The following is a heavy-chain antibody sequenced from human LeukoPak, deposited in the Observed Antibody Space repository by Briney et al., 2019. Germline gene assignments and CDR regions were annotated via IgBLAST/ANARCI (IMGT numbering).Heavy chain of an antibody. CDR2: TVGGGDGT. J-gene: IGHJ4*02. Sequence: GGSLRLSCAASGFTFSSTSMSWVRQAPGKGLEWVAVTVGGGDGTYYADSVKGRFTISRDNSNNTLYLQMNSLRAEDTAVYYCARVIVFMSTGPHLGYWGQGTLAIVSS. V-gene: IGHV3-23*01. CDR3: ARVIVFMSTGPHLGY. CDR1: GFTFSSTS. D-gene: IGHD3-16*01.